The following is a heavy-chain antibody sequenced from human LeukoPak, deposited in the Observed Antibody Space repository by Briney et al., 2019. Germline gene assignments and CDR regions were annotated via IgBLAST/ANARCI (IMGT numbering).Heavy chain of an antibody. V-gene: IGHV1-2*02. CDR3: ARVAVVPAAMRGGPYYYYYYMDV. Sequence: ASVKVSCKASGYTFTGYYMHWVRQAPGQGLEWMGWINPNSGGTNYAQKFQGRVTITADESTSTAYMDLSSLRSGDTDVYYCARVAVVPAAMRGGPYYYYYYMDVWGKGTTVTISS. CDR1: GYTFTGYY. CDR2: INPNSGGT. J-gene: IGHJ6*03. D-gene: IGHD2-2*01.